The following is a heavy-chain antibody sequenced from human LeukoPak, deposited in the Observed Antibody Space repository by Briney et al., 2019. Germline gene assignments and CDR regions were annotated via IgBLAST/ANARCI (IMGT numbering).Heavy chain of an antibody. CDR3: ARVTYYYDSSGYCLDY. J-gene: IGHJ4*02. CDR1: GYTFTGYY. CDR2: INPNSGGT. D-gene: IGHD3-22*01. Sequence: GASVKVSCKASGYTFTGYYMHWVRQAPGQGLEWMGWINPNSGGTNYAQKFQGRVTMTRDTSISTAYMELSRLRSDDTAVYYCARVTYYYDSSGYCLDYWGQGTLVTVSS. V-gene: IGHV1-2*02.